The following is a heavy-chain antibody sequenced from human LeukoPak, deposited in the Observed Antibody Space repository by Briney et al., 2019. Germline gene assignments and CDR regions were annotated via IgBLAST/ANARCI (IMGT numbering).Heavy chain of an antibody. Sequence: PGGSLRLSCVASGFTFSSYSMNWVRQAPGKGLEWVSSISSSSSYIYYADSVKGRFTISRDNAKNSLYLQMNSLRAEDTAVYYCASYSSGWYAPVIDYWGQGTLVTVSS. J-gene: IGHJ4*02. CDR2: ISSSSSYI. D-gene: IGHD6-19*01. CDR1: GFTFSSYS. CDR3: ASYSSGWYAPVIDY. V-gene: IGHV3-21*01.